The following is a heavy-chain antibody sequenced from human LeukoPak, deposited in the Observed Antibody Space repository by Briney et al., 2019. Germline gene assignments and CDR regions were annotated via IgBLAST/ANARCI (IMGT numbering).Heavy chain of an antibody. V-gene: IGHV1-18*04. J-gene: IGHJ4*02. CDR3: ARTYYDFWSGYYADY. CDR2: ISAYNGNT. Sequence: ASVKVSCKASGYTFTSYSMHWVRQAPGQGLEWMGWISAYNGNTNYAQKLQGRVTMTTDTSTSTAYMELRSLRSDDTAVYYCARTYYDFWSGYYADYWGQGTLVTVSS. D-gene: IGHD3-3*01. CDR1: GYTFTSYS.